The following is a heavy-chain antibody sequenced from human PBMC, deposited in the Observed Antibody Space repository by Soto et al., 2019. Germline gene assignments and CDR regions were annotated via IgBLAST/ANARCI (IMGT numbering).Heavy chain of an antibody. D-gene: IGHD6-13*01. CDR1: GYSISSGYY. CDR2: IYHSGST. CDR3: ARLAAAGTNGGY. Sequence: SETLSLTCAVSGYSISSGYYWGWIRQPPGKGLEWIGSIYHSGSTYYNPSLKSRVTISVDTSKNQFSLKLSSVTAADTAVYYCARLAAAGTNGGYWGPGPLVTVSS. J-gene: IGHJ4*02. V-gene: IGHV4-38-2*01.